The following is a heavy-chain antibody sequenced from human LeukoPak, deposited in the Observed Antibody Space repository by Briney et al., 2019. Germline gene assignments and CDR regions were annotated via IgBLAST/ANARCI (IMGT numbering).Heavy chain of an antibody. CDR2: INSDGSST. D-gene: IGHD3-16*01. J-gene: IGHJ3*02. CDR3: AGDYADAFDI. CDR1: GFMFSSSW. V-gene: IGHV3-74*01. Sequence: GGSLRLSCAASGFMFSSSWMAWVRQAPGKGLVWVSRINSDGSSTSYADSVKGRFSISRDNAKNTLYLQMNSPRAEDTAVYYCAGDYADAFDIWGQGTMVTVSS.